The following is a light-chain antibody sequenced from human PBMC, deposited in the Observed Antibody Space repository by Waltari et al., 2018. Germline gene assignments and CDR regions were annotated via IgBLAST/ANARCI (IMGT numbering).Light chain of an antibody. CDR2: DAS. J-gene: IGKJ2*03. Sequence: EVLLTHSPGTLSLSPGDRATLSCRASERVGNLLAWYQQKPGQAPRLPIYDASTRATGLLDRFSGSGSGTEFTLTFSRLEAGDFAMYYWQQYRMTTVSFGQGTKVEIK. V-gene: IGKV3-20*01. CDR1: ERVGNL. CDR3: QQYRMTTVS.